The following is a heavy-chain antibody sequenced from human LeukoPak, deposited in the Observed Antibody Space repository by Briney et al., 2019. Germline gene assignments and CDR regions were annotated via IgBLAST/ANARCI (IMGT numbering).Heavy chain of an antibody. V-gene: IGHV3-23*01. J-gene: IGHJ4*02. Sequence: GGSLRLSCAASGFMFNSYGMSWVRQAPGKGLEWVSAISGSGGSTYYADTVKGRFIISRDNSKNTLYLQMNSLRVNDTAAHYCAKTARLANPNYGDYFDYWGQGTLVTVSS. CDR3: AKTARLANPNYGDYFDY. CDR2: ISGSGGST. CDR1: GFMFNSYG. D-gene: IGHD5-24*01.